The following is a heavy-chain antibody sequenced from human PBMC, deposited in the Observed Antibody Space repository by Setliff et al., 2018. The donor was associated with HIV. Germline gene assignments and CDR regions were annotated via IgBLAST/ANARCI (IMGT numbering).Heavy chain of an antibody. Sequence: GGSLRLSCAASGFTVSSNYMSWVRQAPGKGLEWVSVIYSGGSTYYADSVKGRFTISRDNSKNTLYLQMNSLRAEDTAVYYCARDTAMVPYYYYGMDVWCQGTTVTVSS. CDR1: GFTVSSNY. D-gene: IGHD5-18*01. CDR3: ARDTAMVPYYYYGMDV. CDR2: IYSGGST. J-gene: IGHJ6*02. V-gene: IGHV3-66*01.